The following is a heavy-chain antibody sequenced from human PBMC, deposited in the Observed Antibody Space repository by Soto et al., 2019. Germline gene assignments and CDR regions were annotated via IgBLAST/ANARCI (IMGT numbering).Heavy chain of an antibody. CDR3: VKEGGGEWPRFGVYFDS. CDR2: ISGSGGST. V-gene: IGHV3-23*01. D-gene: IGHD5-12*01. J-gene: IGHJ4*02. CDR1: GFPFSKYA. Sequence: DVQMLESGGGLVQPGGSLRLSCTASGFPFSKYAVSWVRQAPGKGLEWVSSISGSGGSTYYADSVKGRFIISRDNSKNTVYMRMNSLRGEDRATYYCVKEGGGEWPRFGVYFDSWGQGSLVTVSS.